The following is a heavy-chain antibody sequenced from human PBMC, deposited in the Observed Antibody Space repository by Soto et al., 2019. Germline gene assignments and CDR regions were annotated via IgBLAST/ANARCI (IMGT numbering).Heavy chain of an antibody. CDR3: ARPQSSGGWYYFDY. J-gene: IGHJ4*02. CDR2: IWYDGSNK. D-gene: IGHD6-19*01. V-gene: IGHV3-33*01. Sequence: GGSLRLSCAASGFTFSSYGMHWVRQAPGKGLEWVAVIWYDGSNKYYADSVKGRFTISRDNSKNTLYLQMNSLRAEDTAVYYCARPQSSGGWYYFDYWGQGTMVTVYS. CDR1: GFTFSSYG.